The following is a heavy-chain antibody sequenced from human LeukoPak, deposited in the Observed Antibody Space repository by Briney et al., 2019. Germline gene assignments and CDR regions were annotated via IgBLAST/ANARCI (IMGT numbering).Heavy chain of an antibody. CDR3: AREVEVYYDFWSGSRRYGMDV. V-gene: IGHV3-7*01. Sequence: QSGGSLRLSCAASGFTFSSYWMSWVRQAPGKGLEWVANIKQDGSEKYYVDSVKGRFTISRDNAKNSLYLQMNSLRAEDTAVYYCAREVEVYYDFWSGSRRYGMDVWGQGTTVTVSS. J-gene: IGHJ6*02. CDR1: GFTFSSYW. D-gene: IGHD3-3*01. CDR2: IKQDGSEK.